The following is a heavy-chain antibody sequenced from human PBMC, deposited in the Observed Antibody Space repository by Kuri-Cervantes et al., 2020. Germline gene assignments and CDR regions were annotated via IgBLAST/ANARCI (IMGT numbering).Heavy chain of an antibody. V-gene: IGHV1-18*01. Sequence: ASVKVSCKASGYTFTSYGISWVRQAPGQGLEWMGWISAYNGDTNYAQKLQGRVTMTTDTSTSTAYMELRSLRSDDTAVYYCAREGTRADTHAFDIWGQGTMVTVSS. CDR1: GYTFTSYG. CDR2: ISAYNGDT. CDR3: AREGTRADTHAFDI. J-gene: IGHJ3*02. D-gene: IGHD1-7*01.